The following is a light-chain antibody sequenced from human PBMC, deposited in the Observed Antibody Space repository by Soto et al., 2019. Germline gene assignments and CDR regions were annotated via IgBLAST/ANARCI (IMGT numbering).Light chain of an antibody. V-gene: IGLV2-14*01. Sequence: QSVLTQPASVSGSLGQSITISCSGTSSDVGGYSYVSWYQQHPGKAPKLMIFEVSNRPSGVSDRFSGSKSGNTASLTISGLQAEDEADYYCSSYTRSSSVVFGGGTQLTVL. CDR1: SSDVGGYSY. J-gene: IGLJ3*02. CDR2: EVS. CDR3: SSYTRSSSVV.